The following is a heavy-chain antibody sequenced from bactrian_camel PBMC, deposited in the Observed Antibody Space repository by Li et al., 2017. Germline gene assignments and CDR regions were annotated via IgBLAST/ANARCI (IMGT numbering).Heavy chain of an antibody. CDR1: GLTWPYTEYC. J-gene: IGHJ4*01. D-gene: IGHD3*01. Sequence: HVQLVESGGGSVQAGGSLRLSCVASGLTWPYTEYCMGWFRQAPGKEREAVAGITTGGGMTYYASSVQGRFTISRDTSRDNAKSTVYLEMNSLKPDDTGMYYCAADLIFGNPWFSTTAYSHWGQGTQVTVS. CDR2: ITTGGGMT. CDR3: AADLIFGNPWFSTTAYSH. V-gene: IGHV3S1*01.